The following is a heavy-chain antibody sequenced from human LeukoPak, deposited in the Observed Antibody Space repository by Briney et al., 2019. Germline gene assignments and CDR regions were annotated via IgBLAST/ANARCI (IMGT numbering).Heavy chain of an antibody. J-gene: IGHJ5*02. CDR2: ISSSSSYI. V-gene: IGHV3-21*01. CDR1: GFTFSSYS. D-gene: IGHD3-16*01. CDR3: ARTLRTFNWFDP. Sequence: GGSLRLSCAASGFTFSSYSMNWVRQAPGKGLEWVSSISSSSSYIYYADSVKGRFTISRDNAKNSLYLQMNSLRAEDTAVYYCARTLRTFNWFDPWGQGTLVTVSS.